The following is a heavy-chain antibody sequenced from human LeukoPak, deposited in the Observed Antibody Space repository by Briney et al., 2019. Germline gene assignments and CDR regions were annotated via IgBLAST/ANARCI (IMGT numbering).Heavy chain of an antibody. Sequence: SEALSLTCTVSGYSITSGYYWAWIRQPPGKGLKWIGNIYHSGRAFYKSPLKSRVTMSVEASKNQFSLNLTSVTAADTAVYFCARVSAHGICDSWGRGTLVTVSS. CDR2: IYHSGRA. V-gene: IGHV4-38-2*02. D-gene: IGHD3-3*01. CDR3: ARVSAHGICDS. J-gene: IGHJ4*02. CDR1: GYSITSGYY.